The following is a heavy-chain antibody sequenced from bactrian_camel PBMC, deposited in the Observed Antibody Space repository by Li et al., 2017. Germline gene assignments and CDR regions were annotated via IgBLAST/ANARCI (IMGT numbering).Heavy chain of an antibody. J-gene: IGHJ4*01. CDR1: GYTYSNGC. V-gene: IGHV3S26*01. CDR3: AANSVCLPATIATVDSVTEYGY. CDR2: IEGDGTT. Sequence: HVQLVESGGGSVQAGGSLTLSCAASGYTYSNGCMGWFRQAPGKEREGVAFIEGDGTTSYADSVKGRFTISRDNARKTQYLQLNNLAPEDTAMYYCAANSVCLPATIATVDSVTEYGYWGQGTQVTVS. D-gene: IGHD4*01.